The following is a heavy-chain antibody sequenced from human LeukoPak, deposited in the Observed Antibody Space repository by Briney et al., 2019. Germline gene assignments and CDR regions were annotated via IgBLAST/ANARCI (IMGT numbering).Heavy chain of an antibody. CDR1: GFTFSSYA. J-gene: IGHJ4*02. V-gene: IGHV3-23*01. CDR3: AKGYYGSGSYFPFGY. D-gene: IGHD3-10*01. Sequence: GGSLRLSCAASGFTFSSYAMSWVRQAPGKGLEWVSAISGSGGSTYYADSVKGRFTTSRDNSKNTLYLQMNSLRAEDTAVYYCAKGYYGSGSYFPFGYWGQGTLVTVSS. CDR2: ISGSGGST.